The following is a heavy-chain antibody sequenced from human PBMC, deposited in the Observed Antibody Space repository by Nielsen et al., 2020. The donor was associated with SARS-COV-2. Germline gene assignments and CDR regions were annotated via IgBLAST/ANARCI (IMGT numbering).Heavy chain of an antibody. CDR3: AKSSDGWPLDY. J-gene: IGHJ4*02. D-gene: IGHD2-15*01. V-gene: IGHV3-23*01. CDR1: GFTFNIYA. Sequence: GGSLRLSCAASGFTFNIYAMAWVRRAPGRGLQWVTGVSSSGGSTYYTDSVKGRFTISRDNSKNTLYLQMNSLRAEDTAVYYCAKSSDGWPLDYWGQGTLVTVSS. CDR2: VSSSGGST.